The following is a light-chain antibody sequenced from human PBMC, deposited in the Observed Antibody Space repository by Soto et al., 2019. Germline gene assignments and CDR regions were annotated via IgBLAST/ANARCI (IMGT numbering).Light chain of an antibody. V-gene: IGKV1-5*01. CDR2: DVS. J-gene: IGKJ1*01. CDR3: LQHNTYPWT. Sequence: DIQVTQSPSTLSASVGDRVTITCRASQSFSRWLAWYQQKPGKAPKLLIYDVSSLERGVPSRFSGSGSGTEFTLTITGLQPDDFATYYCLQHNTYPWTFGQGTKVDIK. CDR1: QSFSRW.